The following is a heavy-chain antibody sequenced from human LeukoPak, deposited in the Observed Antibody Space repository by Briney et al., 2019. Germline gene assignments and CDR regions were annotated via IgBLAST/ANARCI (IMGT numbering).Heavy chain of an antibody. CDR3: ARQPTSGGTVY. V-gene: IGHV3-11*04. CDR1: GFSLTDYY. D-gene: IGHD3-16*01. J-gene: IGHJ4*02. CDR2: ISSSGTTT. Sequence: GGSLRLSCAASGFSLTDYYMTWMRQAPGKGLEWVSYISSSGTTTYYADSVKGRFTISRDIARKSLYLRMNSLRAEDTAVYFCARQPTSGGTVYWGKGTPVTVSS.